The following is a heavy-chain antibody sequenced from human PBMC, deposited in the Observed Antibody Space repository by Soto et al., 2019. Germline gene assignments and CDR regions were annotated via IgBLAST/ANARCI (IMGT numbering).Heavy chain of an antibody. Sequence: PGGSLRLSCAASGFTFSSSWMHWVRQAPGKGLMWVSRVSGDGSSTNYADSVKGRFTISRDNAKDTLYLQMNSLRAEDTAVYYCANPIPKTGTTFGFWGQGTLVTVSS. CDR3: ANPIPKTGTTFGF. V-gene: IGHV3-74*01. CDR1: GFTFSSSW. J-gene: IGHJ4*02. CDR2: VSGDGSST. D-gene: IGHD1-1*01.